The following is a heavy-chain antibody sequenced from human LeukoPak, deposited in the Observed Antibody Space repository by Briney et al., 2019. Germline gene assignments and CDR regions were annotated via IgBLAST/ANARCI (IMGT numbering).Heavy chain of an antibody. CDR3: ARVAAAGTRGFNFDY. CDR1: GNTFTRYS. J-gene: IGHJ4*02. CDR2: ISAYSANT. Sequence: ASVKVSCKASGNTFTRYSISWVRQAPGQGLEWMGWISAYSANTNYAQKLQGRVTMTTDTSTSTAYMELRSLRSDDTAVYYCARVAAAGTRGFNFDYWGQGTLVTVSS. V-gene: IGHV1-18*01. D-gene: IGHD6-13*01.